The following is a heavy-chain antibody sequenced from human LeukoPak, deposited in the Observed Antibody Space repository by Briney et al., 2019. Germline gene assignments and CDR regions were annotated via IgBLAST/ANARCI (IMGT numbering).Heavy chain of an antibody. CDR1: GGSINSDNYY. CDR3: ARLPLRSLPLTTVTTGLDY. D-gene: IGHD4-11*01. J-gene: IGHJ4*02. Sequence: PSETLSLTCTVSGGSINSDNYYWGWIRQPPGKGLEWIGSIYYRGSTYYNPSLKSRVTISVDTSKNQFSLELSSVTAADTAVYSCARLPLRSLPLTTVTTGLDYWGQGTLVTVSS. V-gene: IGHV4-39*01. CDR2: IYYRGST.